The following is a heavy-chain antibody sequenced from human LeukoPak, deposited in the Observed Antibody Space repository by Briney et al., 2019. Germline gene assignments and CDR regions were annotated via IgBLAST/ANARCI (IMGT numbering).Heavy chain of an antibody. CDR1: GFTFSSYG. D-gene: IGHD3-10*01. CDR3: AKSRGAGPYYYGMDV. V-gene: IGHV3-30*18. J-gene: IGHJ6*02. CDR2: ISYDGSNK. Sequence: GRSLRLSCAASGFTFSSYGMHWVRQAPGKGLEWVAVISYDGSNKYYADSVKGRFTTSRDNSKNTLYLQMNSLRAEDTAVYYCAKSRGAGPYYYGMDVWGQGTTVTVSS.